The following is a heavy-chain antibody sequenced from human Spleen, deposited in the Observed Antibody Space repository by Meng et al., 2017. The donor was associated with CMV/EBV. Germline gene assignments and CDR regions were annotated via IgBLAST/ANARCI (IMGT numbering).Heavy chain of an antibody. D-gene: IGHD3-10*01. CDR3: ARESPGDY. CDR2: INHSGST. CDR1: GGSFSGYY. Sequence: TLSLTCAVYGGSFSGYYWNWIRQPPGKGLEWIGEINHSGSTNYNPSLKSRVTISADTSKNQLSLKLSSVTAADTAVYYCARESPGDYWGQGTLVTVSS. V-gene: IGHV4-34*01. J-gene: IGHJ4*02.